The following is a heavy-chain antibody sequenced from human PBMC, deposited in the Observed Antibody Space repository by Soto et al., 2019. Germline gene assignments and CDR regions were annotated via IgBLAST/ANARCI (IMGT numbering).Heavy chain of an antibody. Sequence: PGESLKISCKGPGYSFSSYWIGWVRQMPGKGLEWMGIIYAGDSDTRYSPSFQGQVTISVDKSISTAYLQWSSLKASDTAMYYCARHLRATPFDYWGQGTLVTVSS. V-gene: IGHV5-51*01. CDR3: ARHLRATPFDY. CDR1: GYSFSSYW. CDR2: IYAGDSDT. D-gene: IGHD2-15*01. J-gene: IGHJ4*02.